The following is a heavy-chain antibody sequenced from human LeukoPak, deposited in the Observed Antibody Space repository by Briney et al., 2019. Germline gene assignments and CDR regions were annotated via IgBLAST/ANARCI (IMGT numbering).Heavy chain of an antibody. CDR2: IYYSGST. V-gene: IGHV4-59*01. J-gene: IGHJ3*02. D-gene: IGHD2-15*01. CDR3: ARERYCSGGSCYADDAFDI. CDR1: GGSISSYY. Sequence: SETLSLTCTVSGGSISSYYWSWIRQPPGKGLEWIGYIYYSGSTNYNPSLKSRVTISVDTSKNQFSLRLSSVTAADTAVYYCARERYCSGGSCYADDAFDIWGQGTIVTVSS.